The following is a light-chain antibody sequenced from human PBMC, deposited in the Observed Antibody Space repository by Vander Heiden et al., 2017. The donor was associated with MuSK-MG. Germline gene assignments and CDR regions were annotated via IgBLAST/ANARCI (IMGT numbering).Light chain of an antibody. CDR3: QQCDSTPRT. CDR2: GAS. CDR1: QSISSY. V-gene: IGKV1-39*01. J-gene: IGKJ1*01. Sequence: DTHTTQSPSSRSASVGDRVTIACRASQSISSYLDWYQQKPGKAPKLQIYGASRLQSGVPSRFSGSGSGTDFTLTIGRLQPEDFASYYCQQCDSTPRTLGQGTKVEIK.